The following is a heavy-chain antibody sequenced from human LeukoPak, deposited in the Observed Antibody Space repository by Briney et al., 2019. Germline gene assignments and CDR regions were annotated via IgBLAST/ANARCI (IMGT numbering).Heavy chain of an antibody. CDR2: IYYSGST. Sequence: PSETLSLTCTVSGGSISTYYWSWIRQPPGKGLEWIGYIYYSGSTNYNPSLKSRVTISVDTSKNQFSLKLSSVTAADTAVYYCAGTSKLELQDWGQGTLVTVSS. CDR1: GGSISTYY. CDR3: AGTSKLELQD. V-gene: IGHV4-59*01. J-gene: IGHJ4*02. D-gene: IGHD1-7*01.